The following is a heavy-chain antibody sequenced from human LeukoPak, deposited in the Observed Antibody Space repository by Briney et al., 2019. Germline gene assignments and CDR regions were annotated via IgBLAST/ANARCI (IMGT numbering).Heavy chain of an antibody. CDR2: ISGSGGST. Sequence: AGGSLRLSCAASGFTFSNYAMSWVRQAPGKGLEWVSAISGSGGSTYYADSVKGRFTISRDNSKNTLYLQMNSLRAEDTAVYYCAKDRNGMATTLNGMDVWGQGTTVTVSS. D-gene: IGHD5-24*01. V-gene: IGHV3-23*01. CDR3: AKDRNGMATTLNGMDV. J-gene: IGHJ6*02. CDR1: GFTFSNYA.